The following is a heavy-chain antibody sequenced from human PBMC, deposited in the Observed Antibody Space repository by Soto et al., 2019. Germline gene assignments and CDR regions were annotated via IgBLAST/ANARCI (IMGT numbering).Heavy chain of an antibody. Sequence: SQTLSLTCAVYGGSFSGYYWSWIRQPPGKGLEWIGEINHSGSTNYNPSLKSRVTISVDTSKNQFSLKLSSVTAADTAVYYCARDGDFWSGYYRWGQGTLVTVSS. CDR2: INHSGST. J-gene: IGHJ5*02. CDR3: ARDGDFWSGYYR. CDR1: GGSFSGYY. V-gene: IGHV4-34*01. D-gene: IGHD3-3*01.